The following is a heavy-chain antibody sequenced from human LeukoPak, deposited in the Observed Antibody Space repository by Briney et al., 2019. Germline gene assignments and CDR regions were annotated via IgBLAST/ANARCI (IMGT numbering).Heavy chain of an antibody. Sequence: SETLSLTCTVSGGSISSSSYYWGWIRQPPGKGLEWIGSIYYSGSTYYNPSLKSRVTMSVDTSKNQFSLKLSSVTAADTAVYYCARGSGITGTTRWGQGTLVTVSS. V-gene: IGHV4-39*01. D-gene: IGHD1-20*01. CDR1: GGSISSSSYY. CDR2: IYYSGST. J-gene: IGHJ4*02. CDR3: ARGSGITGTTR.